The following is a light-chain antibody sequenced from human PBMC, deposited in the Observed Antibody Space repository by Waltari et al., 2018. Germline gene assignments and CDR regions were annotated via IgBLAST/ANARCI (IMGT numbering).Light chain of an antibody. CDR2: VNSDGSH. CDR3: QTGGHGTWV. J-gene: IGLJ3*02. CDR1: SGHSSNV. Sequence: QLVVTQSPSASASLGASVKLTCTLSSGHSSNVIAWLQQHPERGPRYLMKVNSDGSHSKGDEIPDCFSGSSSGAERYLTISNLQSEDEADYYCQTGGHGTWVFGGGTKLTVL. V-gene: IGLV4-69*01.